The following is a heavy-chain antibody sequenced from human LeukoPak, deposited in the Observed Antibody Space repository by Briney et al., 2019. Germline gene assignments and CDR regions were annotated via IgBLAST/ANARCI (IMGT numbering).Heavy chain of an antibody. J-gene: IGHJ4*02. D-gene: IGHD3-3*01. CDR1: AFTFCNAW. V-gene: IGHV3-15*01. CDR2: IKSKTEGGST. CDR3: TTDRVTIFGVVITGSDNFDY. Sequence: PGGTLRLSCAASAFTFCNAWMSWVPQAQGNGREWFGRIKSKTEGGSTDYAADVKGRFTISRDDSKNTLYLQMNSLKTEDTAVYYCTTDRVTIFGVVITGSDNFDYWGQGTLVTVSS.